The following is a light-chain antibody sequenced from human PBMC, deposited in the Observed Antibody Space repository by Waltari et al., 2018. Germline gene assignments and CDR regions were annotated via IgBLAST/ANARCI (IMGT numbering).Light chain of an antibody. CDR3: QQRSNWPPWT. CDR1: QSVSSY. J-gene: IGKJ1*01. Sequence: EVLMTQSPATVSVSPGERATLSCRASQSVSSYLAWYQQNPGQAPRLLIYDASNRATGIPARFSGSGSGTDFTLTISSLEPEDFAVYYCQQRSNWPPWTFGQGTKVEIK. V-gene: IGKV3-11*01. CDR2: DAS.